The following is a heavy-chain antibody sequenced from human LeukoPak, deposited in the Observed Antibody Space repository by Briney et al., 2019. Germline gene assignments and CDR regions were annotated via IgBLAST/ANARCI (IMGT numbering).Heavy chain of an antibody. J-gene: IGHJ3*02. D-gene: IGHD2-21*01. CDR3: ARGRLRVIDAFDI. CDR1: GFTFSINA. CDR2: ISGSGGST. Sequence: GGSLRLSCAASGFTFSINALSWVPQAPGKGLEWVSVISGSGGSTYYADPVKGRFTISRDNSKNTLYLQMDSLRAGDTAVCYCARGRLRVIDAFDIWGQGTMVTVSS. V-gene: IGHV3-23*01.